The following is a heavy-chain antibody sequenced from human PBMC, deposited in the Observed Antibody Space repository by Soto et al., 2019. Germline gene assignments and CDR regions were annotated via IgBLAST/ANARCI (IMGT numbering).Heavy chain of an antibody. CDR2: ISSSSSYI. J-gene: IGHJ6*02. CDR3: ARDATAGGYGMDV. CDR1: GFTFSSYS. V-gene: IGHV3-21*01. Sequence: EVQLVESGGGLVKPGGSLRLSCAASGFTFSSYSMNWVRQAPGKGLEWVSSISSSSSYIYYADSVKGRFTISRDNAKNSLYLQMNSLRAEDTAVYYCARDATAGGYGMDVWGQGTTVTVSS.